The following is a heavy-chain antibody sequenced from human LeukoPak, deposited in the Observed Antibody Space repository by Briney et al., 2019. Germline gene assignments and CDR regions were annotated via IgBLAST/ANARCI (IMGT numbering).Heavy chain of an antibody. Sequence: ASVKVSCKASGYTFTSYDINWVRQATGQGLEWMGWMNPNSGNTGYAQKFQGRVTMTRNTSISTAYMELSSLRSDDTAVYYCARGSIAAAGDYYYYYGMDVWGQGTTVTVSS. CDR1: GYTFTSYD. CDR3: ARGSIAAAGDYYYYYGMDV. V-gene: IGHV1-8*01. CDR2: MNPNSGNT. D-gene: IGHD6-13*01. J-gene: IGHJ6*02.